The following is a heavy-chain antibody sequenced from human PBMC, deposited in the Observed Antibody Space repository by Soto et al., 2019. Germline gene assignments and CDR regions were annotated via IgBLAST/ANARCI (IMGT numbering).Heavy chain of an antibody. J-gene: IGHJ4*02. D-gene: IGHD3-3*01. V-gene: IGHV3-30-3*01. Sequence: QVQLVESGGGVVQPGRSLRLSCEASGFTFSRHTMHWVRQAQGKGLEWVAAISDDGSNTYYADSMKGRFTISRENSKNSLYMQMNSLSSEDTAVHHCAREVYYDFWSGFNTNPYYFDDWGQGTLVTVSS. CDR3: AREVYYDFWSGFNTNPYYFDD. CDR1: GFTFSRHT. CDR2: ISDDGSNT.